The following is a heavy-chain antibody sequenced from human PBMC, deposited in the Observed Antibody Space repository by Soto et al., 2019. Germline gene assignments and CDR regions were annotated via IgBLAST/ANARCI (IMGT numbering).Heavy chain of an antibody. CDR1: GFTFSSYA. D-gene: IGHD4-17*01. J-gene: IGHJ5*02. CDR2: ISYDGSNK. CDR3: ATPPTVLPPGLSS. Sequence: QVQLVESGGGVVQPGRSLRLSCAASGFTFSSYAMHWVRQAPGKGLEWVAVISYDGSNKYYADSVKGRFTISRDNSKNTLYLQMTSLRAEDTAVYYRATPPTVLPPGLSSWGQGTLVTVSS. V-gene: IGHV3-30-3*01.